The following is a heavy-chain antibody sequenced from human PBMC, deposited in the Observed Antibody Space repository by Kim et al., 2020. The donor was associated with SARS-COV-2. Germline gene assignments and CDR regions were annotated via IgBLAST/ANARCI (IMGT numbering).Heavy chain of an antibody. J-gene: IGHJ4*01. Sequence: GGSLRLSCTVSGLTLSSQWMHWVRQAPGKGLECVATITPDGNKKFYVDSVKGRFTISRDDAKNSLYLQMNSLRVEDTAVFYCANFDAPVDYWGQGTLVTV. D-gene: IGHD3-9*01. CDR1: GLTLSSQW. CDR3: ANFDAPVDY. V-gene: IGHV3-7*03. CDR2: ITPDGNKK.